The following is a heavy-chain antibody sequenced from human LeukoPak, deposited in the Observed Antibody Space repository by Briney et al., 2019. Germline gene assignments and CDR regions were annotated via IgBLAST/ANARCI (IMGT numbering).Heavy chain of an antibody. Sequence: GGSQRLSCKGSGYTFTSYWIAWVRQMPGKGLEWMGIIYPGDSDTRYSPSFQGQVTISADKSISTAYLQWSSLKASDTAMYYCARQDGSALYYFDFWGQGTMVTVSS. D-gene: IGHD5-24*01. V-gene: IGHV5-51*01. CDR2: IYPGDSDT. CDR3: ARQDGSALYYFDF. J-gene: IGHJ4*02. CDR1: GYTFTSYW.